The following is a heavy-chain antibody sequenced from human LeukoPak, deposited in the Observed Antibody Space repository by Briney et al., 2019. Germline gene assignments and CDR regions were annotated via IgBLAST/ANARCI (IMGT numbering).Heavy chain of an antibody. D-gene: IGHD3-22*01. CDR3: AGDYYDSSGYPDY. V-gene: IGHV3-48*01. J-gene: IGHJ4*02. Sequence: GGSLRLSCAASGFTFSSYSMNWVRQAPGKGLEWVSYISSSSSTIYYADSVKGRFTISRDNAKNSLYLQMNSLRAEDTAVYYCAGDYYDSSGYPDYWGQGTLVSVSS. CDR1: GFTFSSYS. CDR2: ISSSSSTI.